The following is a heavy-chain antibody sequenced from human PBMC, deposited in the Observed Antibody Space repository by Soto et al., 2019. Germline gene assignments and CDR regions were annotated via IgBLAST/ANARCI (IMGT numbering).Heavy chain of an antibody. V-gene: IGHV3-30-3*01. Sequence: QVQLVESGGGVVQPGRSLRLSCAASGFTFSSYAMHWVRQAPGKGLEWVAVISYDGSNKYYADSVKGRFTISRDNSKNTLYLQMNSLRAEDTAVYYCARWDSGYSSSWYGSEVVRQYDMDVWGQGTTVTVSS. CDR2: ISYDGSNK. CDR3: ARWDSGYSSSWYGSEVVRQYDMDV. CDR1: GFTFSSYA. D-gene: IGHD6-13*01. J-gene: IGHJ6*02.